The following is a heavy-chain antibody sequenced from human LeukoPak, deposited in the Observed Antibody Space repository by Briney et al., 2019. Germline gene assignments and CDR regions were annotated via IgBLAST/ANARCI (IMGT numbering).Heavy chain of an antibody. CDR3: ARADGGNSPGYYYGLDV. Sequence: ASVKVSCKASGYTFTSHGINWVRQATGQGLDWMGRLNPDSGYTGSAQKFQGRVTMTRDTSISTAYMELSSLRSEDTAVYYCARADGGNSPGYYYGLDVWGQGTTVTVSS. V-gene: IGHV1-8*01. D-gene: IGHD4-23*01. CDR2: LNPDSGYT. CDR1: GYTFTSHG. J-gene: IGHJ6*02.